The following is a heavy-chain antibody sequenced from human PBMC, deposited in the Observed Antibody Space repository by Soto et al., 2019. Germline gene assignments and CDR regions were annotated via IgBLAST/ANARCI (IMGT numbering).Heavy chain of an antibody. D-gene: IGHD3-16*02. CDR2: IYPGDSDT. V-gene: IGHV5-51*01. Sequence: PGESLKISCKGSGYSFTSYWIGWVRQMPGKGLEWMGIIYPGDSDTRYSPSFQGQVTISADKSISTAYLQWSSLKASDTAMYYCARRGHLGELSLWPLPAWFDPWGQGTLVTVSS. CDR1: GYSFTSYW. J-gene: IGHJ5*02. CDR3: ARRGHLGELSLWPLPAWFDP.